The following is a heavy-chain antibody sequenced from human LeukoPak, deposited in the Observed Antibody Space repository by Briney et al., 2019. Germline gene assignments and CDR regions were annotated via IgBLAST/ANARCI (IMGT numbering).Heavy chain of an antibody. V-gene: IGHV3-7*03. D-gene: IGHD2-2*01. CDR3: ARVGYQLPTFDAFDF. J-gene: IGHJ3*01. CDR2: IKQDGTEK. Sequence: GGSLGLSCAVSGFNFNHYWLSWVRQAPGKGLEWVANIKQDGTEKFYVDSVKGRFTISKDSAKNSLYLQMNSLRAEDTAVYYCARVGYQLPTFDAFDFWGQGTMVTVSS. CDR1: GFNFNHYW.